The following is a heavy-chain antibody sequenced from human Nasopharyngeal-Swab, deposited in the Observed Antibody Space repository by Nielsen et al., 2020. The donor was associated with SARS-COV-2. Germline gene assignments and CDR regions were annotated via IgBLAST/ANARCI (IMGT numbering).Heavy chain of an antibody. J-gene: IGHJ4*02. D-gene: IGHD3-3*01. CDR2: IYYSGST. V-gene: IGHV4-31*03. CDR1: GGSISSGGYY. CDR3: ARRFTDTIFGANNYYFDY. Sequence: SETLSLTCTVSGGSISSGGYYWSWIRQHPGKGLEWIGYIYYSGSTYYNPSLKSRVTISVAPSPPQFSLKLSSVTAADTAVYYCARRFTDTIFGANNYYFDYWGQGTLVTVSS.